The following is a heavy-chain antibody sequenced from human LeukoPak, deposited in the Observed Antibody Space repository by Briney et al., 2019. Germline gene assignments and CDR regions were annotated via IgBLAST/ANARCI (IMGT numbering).Heavy chain of an antibody. CDR3: ARDRDVAYYYGSGSQAADY. CDR2: ISAYNGNT. Sequence: ASVKVSCKASGYTFTNYGISWVRQAPGQGLEWMGWISAYNGNTNYAQKLQGRVSMTTDTSTSTAYMELRSLRSDDTAVYYCARDRDVAYYYGSGSQAADYWGQGTLVTVSS. J-gene: IGHJ4*02. CDR1: GYTFTNYG. D-gene: IGHD3-10*01. V-gene: IGHV1-18*01.